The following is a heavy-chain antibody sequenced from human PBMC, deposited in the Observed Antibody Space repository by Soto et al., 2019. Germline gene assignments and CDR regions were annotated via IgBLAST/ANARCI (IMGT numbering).Heavy chain of an antibody. CDR1: GFTFSDYY. CDR2: ISSSGSTI. D-gene: IGHD6-19*01. V-gene: IGHV3-11*01. J-gene: IGHJ6*03. CDR3: ASSSGWYYYYYYMDV. Sequence: PGGSLRLSCAASGFTFSDYYMSWIRQAPGKGLEWVSYISSSGSTIYYADSVKGRFTISRDNAKNSLYLQMNSLRAEDTAVYYCASSSGWYYYYYYMDVWGKGTTVTVSS.